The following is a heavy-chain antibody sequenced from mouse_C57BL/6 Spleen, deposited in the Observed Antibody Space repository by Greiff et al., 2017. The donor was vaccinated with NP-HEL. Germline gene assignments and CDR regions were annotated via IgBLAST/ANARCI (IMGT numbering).Heavy chain of an antibody. J-gene: IGHJ3*01. V-gene: IGHV5-17*01. CDR1: GFTFSDYG. CDR3: ARDYYGSTNWSWFAY. D-gene: IGHD1-1*01. CDR2: ISSGSSTI. Sequence: EVKLVESGGGLVKPGGSLKLSCAASGFTFSDYGMHWVRQAPEKGLEWVAYISSGSSTIYYADTVKGRFTISRDNAKNTLFLQMTSLRSEDTAMYYCARDYYGSTNWSWFAYWGQGTLVTVSA.